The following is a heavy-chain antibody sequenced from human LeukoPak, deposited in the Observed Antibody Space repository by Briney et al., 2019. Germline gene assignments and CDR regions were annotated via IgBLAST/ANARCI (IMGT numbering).Heavy chain of an antibody. D-gene: IGHD5-24*01. CDR2: IIPIFGTA. V-gene: IGHV1-69*05. CDR3: ACPLLEMATIMEGCGY. J-gene: IGHJ4*02. Sequence: ASVKVSCKASGGTFSSYAISWVRQAPGQGLEWMEGIIPIFGTANYAQKFQGRVTITTDESTSTAYMELSSLRSEDTAVYYCACPLLEMATIMEGCGYWGQGTLVTVSS. CDR1: GGTFSSYA.